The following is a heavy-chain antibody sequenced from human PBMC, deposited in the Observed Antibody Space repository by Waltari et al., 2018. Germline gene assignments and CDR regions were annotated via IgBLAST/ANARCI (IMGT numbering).Heavy chain of an antibody. J-gene: IGHJ3*01. V-gene: IGHV4-59*11. D-gene: IGHD3-9*01. CDR2: MYYTGRV. CDR3: VRDRGGLTHFDWFLSV. Sequence: QVHLQESGPGLVKPSETLSLTCTVSGGTITGHHWGWVRQPPGMGLEWIGYMYYTGRVNFTPSFRSRITMSVDTSKNLFFLNLSSVTAADTAMYYGVRDRGGLTHFDWFLSVWGQGKMVLVSS. CDR1: GGTITGHH.